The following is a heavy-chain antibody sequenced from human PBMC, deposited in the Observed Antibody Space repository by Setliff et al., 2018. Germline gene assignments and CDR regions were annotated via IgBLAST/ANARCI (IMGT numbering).Heavy chain of an antibody. CDR3: ARGPTLIDS. D-gene: IGHD3-16*01. CDR1: GFTFSSYE. Sequence: GGSLRLSCAASGFTFSSYEMNWVRQAPGKGLEWVSYISGSGSSIFYADSVKGRFTISRDNAKNSLYLQMNSLRAEDTAVYYCARGPTLIDSWGQGTLVTVS. J-gene: IGHJ4*02. CDR2: ISGSGSSI. V-gene: IGHV3-48*03.